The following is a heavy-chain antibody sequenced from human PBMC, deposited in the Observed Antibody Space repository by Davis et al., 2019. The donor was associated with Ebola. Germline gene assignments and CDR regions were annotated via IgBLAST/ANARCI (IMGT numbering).Heavy chain of an antibody. CDR1: GYTFTSYY. CDR3: AREIPGALNGFDY. D-gene: IGHD1-14*01. J-gene: IGHJ4*02. CDR2: VNPSGGST. Sequence: ASVKVSCKASGYTFTSYYIHWVRQAPGQGLEWMGLVNPSGGSTSYAQKFQGRVTMTRDTSTSTVYMELSGLRDEDTAVYFCAREIPGALNGFDYWGQGTLVTVSS. V-gene: IGHV1-46*01.